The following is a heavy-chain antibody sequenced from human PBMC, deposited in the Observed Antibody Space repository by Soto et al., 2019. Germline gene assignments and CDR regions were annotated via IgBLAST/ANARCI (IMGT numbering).Heavy chain of an antibody. CDR2: ISGSGGST. V-gene: IGHV3-23*01. CDR3: AKGPWELRYYYYGMDV. J-gene: IGHJ6*02. CDR1: GFTFRSYA. Sequence: EGSLRLSCAASGFTFRSYAMNWVRQAPGKGLEWVSAISGSGGSTYYADSVKGRFTISRDNSKNTLYLQMNSLRAEDTAAYYCAKGPWELRYYYYGMDVWGQGTTVTVSS. D-gene: IGHD1-7*01.